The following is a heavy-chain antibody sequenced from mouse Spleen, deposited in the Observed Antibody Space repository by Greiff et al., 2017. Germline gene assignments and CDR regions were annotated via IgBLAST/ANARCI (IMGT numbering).Heavy chain of an antibody. V-gene: IGHV1-82*01. J-gene: IGHJ4*01. CDR1: GYAFSSSW. CDR3: ARDFITTERYAMDY. D-gene: IGHD1-1*01. Sequence: VKLQQSGPELVKPGASVKISCKASGYAFSSSWMNWVKQRPGKGLEWIGRIYPGDGDTNYNGKFKGKATLTADKSSSTAYMQLSSLTSEDSAVYFCARDFITTERYAMDYWGQGTSVTVSS. CDR2: IYPGDGDT.